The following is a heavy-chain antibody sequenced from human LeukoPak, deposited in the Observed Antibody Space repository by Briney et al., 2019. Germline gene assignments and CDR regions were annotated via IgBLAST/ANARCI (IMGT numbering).Heavy chain of an antibody. CDR3: ARGGGDDAFDI. CDR2: IWFDGSNK. Sequence: GGSLRLSCAASGFTFSKYGMHWVRQARGKGREWVAVIWFDGSNKYYADSVKGRFTISRDNSKSTLYLQLNSLRAEDTAVYYCARGGGDDAFDIWGQGTMVTVSS. CDR1: GFTFSKYG. V-gene: IGHV3-33*01. D-gene: IGHD3-10*01. J-gene: IGHJ3*02.